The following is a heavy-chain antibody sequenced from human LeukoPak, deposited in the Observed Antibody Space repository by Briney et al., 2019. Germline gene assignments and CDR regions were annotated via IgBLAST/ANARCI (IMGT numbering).Heavy chain of an antibody. D-gene: IGHD6-19*01. V-gene: IGHV3-30*04. Sequence: GGSLRLSCAASGFTFSSYAMHWVRQAPGKGLEWVTVISYDGSNKYYADSVKGRFTISRDNSKNTLYLQMNSLRAEDTAVYYCAKAAVAANYYYYGMDVWGKGTTVTVSS. CDR1: GFTFSSYA. CDR2: ISYDGSNK. J-gene: IGHJ6*04. CDR3: AKAAVAANYYYYGMDV.